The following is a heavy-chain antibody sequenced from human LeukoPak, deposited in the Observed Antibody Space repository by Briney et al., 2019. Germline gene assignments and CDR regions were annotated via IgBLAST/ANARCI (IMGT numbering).Heavy chain of an antibody. CDR3: ARQGAGVPAAIY. CDR1: GYSFTSYR. V-gene: IGHV5-51*01. D-gene: IGHD2-2*01. J-gene: IGHJ4*02. Sequence: KPGESLKISCKGSGYSFTSYRLGWVRQMPGEGLEWMGLIYPGDSDTTYSPSFQGQVTISVDKSISTAYLQWSSLKASDTAMYYCARQGAGVPAAIYWGQGTLVTVSS. CDR2: IYPGDSDT.